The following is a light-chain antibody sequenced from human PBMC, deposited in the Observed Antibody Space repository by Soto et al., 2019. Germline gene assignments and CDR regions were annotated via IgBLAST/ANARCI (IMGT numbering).Light chain of an antibody. Sequence: AIQMTQSPSSLSASVGDRVTITCRASQGIRNDLGWYQQKPGRAPKLLIYAASSLHSGVSSRFSGSGSGTGCTLTISSREPEEFATDYCLQDYSDPYSVGQGTKLEIK. CDR1: QGIRND. V-gene: IGKV1-6*01. CDR2: AAS. J-gene: IGKJ2*03. CDR3: LQDYSDPYS.